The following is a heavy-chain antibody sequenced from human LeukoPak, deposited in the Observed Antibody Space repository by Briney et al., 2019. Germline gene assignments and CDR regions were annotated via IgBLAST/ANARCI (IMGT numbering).Heavy chain of an antibody. CDR1: GVTFSSYA. CDR3: AKATCYVFWRGPHGAFDS. CDR2: VSGSGGST. D-gene: IGHD3-3*01. V-gene: IGHV3-23*01. Sequence: GGPLRLSCAASGVTFSSYAMSGVRQAPGKGLEWVSAVSGSGGSTYYAHSLKGRFTISRDHSKNTLYPKTKHLRPKDTAVPYCAKATCYVFWRGPHGAFDSWGQGTMVTVSS. J-gene: IGHJ3*02.